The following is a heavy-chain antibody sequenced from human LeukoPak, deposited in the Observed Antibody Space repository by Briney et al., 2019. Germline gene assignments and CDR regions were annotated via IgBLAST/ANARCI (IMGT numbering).Heavy chain of an antibody. V-gene: IGHV3-7*01. CDR1: RFTFSSFW. D-gene: IGHD4-23*01. CDR3: ARESTEVIPGY. Sequence: GGSLRLSCAASRFTFSSFWMSWVRQAPGKGLEWVANINQDGSEKNYVDSVKGRFTISRDNAKNSLYLQMNTLRAEDTAVYYCARESTEVIPGYWGQGTLVTVSS. J-gene: IGHJ4*02. CDR2: INQDGSEK.